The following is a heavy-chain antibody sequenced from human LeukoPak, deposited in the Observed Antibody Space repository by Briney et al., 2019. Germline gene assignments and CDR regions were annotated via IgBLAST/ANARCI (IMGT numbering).Heavy chain of an antibody. D-gene: IGHD6-6*01. CDR1: GFTFSSYA. J-gene: IGHJ4*02. CDR2: ISGRSGST. Sequence: GGSLRLSCAASGFTFSSYAMSWVRQAPGKGLEWVSAISGRSGSTYYADSVKGRFTISRDNSKNTLYLQMNSLRADDTAVYYCTRTSSDRSSWFVYWGQGTLVSVSS. V-gene: IGHV3-23*01. CDR3: TRTSSDRSSWFVY.